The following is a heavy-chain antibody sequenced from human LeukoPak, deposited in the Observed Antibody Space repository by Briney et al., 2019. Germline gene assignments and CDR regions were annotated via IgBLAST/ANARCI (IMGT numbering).Heavy chain of an antibody. Sequence: GSSVKVSCKASGGTFSSYAISWVRQAPGQGLEWMGGIIPIFGTANYAQKFQGRVTITTDESTSTAYMELSSLRSEDTAVYYCAREFKGYYDFWSGLDAFDIWGQGTMVTVSS. J-gene: IGHJ3*02. D-gene: IGHD3-3*01. CDR3: AREFKGYYDFWSGLDAFDI. V-gene: IGHV1-69*05. CDR2: IIPIFGTA. CDR1: GGTFSSYA.